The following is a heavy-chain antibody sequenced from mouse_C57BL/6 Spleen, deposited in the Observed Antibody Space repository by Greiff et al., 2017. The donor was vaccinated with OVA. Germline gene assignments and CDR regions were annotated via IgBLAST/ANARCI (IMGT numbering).Heavy chain of an antibody. D-gene: IGHD2-2*01. CDR3: ARFYGYDGGYFDV. Sequence: VQLQQPGAELVRPGSSVKLSCKASGYTFTSYWMHWVKQRPIQGLEWIGNIDPSDSETHYNQKFKDKATLTVDKSSSTAYMQLSSLTSEDSAVYYCARFYGYDGGYFDVWGTGTTVTVSS. CDR1: GYTFTSYW. CDR2: IDPSDSET. J-gene: IGHJ1*03. V-gene: IGHV1-52*01.